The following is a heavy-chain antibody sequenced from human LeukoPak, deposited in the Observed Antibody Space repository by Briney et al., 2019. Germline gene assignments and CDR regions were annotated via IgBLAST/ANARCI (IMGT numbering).Heavy chain of an antibody. CDR3: ARHLSTTSWDHSFDY. J-gene: IGHJ4*02. CDR1: GDSISNYR. CDR2: ISYSGST. V-gene: IGHV4-59*08. Sequence: TSETLSLTCSVSGDSISNYRWSWIRQPPGKGLEWIGYISYSGSTKYNPSLKSRVTIAADTSRNHFSLKLSSATAADAAVYYCARHLSTTSWDHSFDYWGQGTLVTVSS. D-gene: IGHD2-2*01.